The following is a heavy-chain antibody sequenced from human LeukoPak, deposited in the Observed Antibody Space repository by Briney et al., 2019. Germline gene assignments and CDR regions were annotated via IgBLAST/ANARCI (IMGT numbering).Heavy chain of an antibody. Sequence: GGSLRLSCAASGFTFSGYGMHWVRQAPGKGLEWVSVISYDGRNKYYADSVKGRFTISRDNSKNTLYLQMNSLRAEDTAVYYCARAGYCSGGSCYGVDYWGQGTLVTVSS. CDR1: GFTFSGYG. CDR2: ISYDGRNK. D-gene: IGHD2-15*01. J-gene: IGHJ4*02. V-gene: IGHV3-30*03. CDR3: ARAGYCSGGSCYGVDY.